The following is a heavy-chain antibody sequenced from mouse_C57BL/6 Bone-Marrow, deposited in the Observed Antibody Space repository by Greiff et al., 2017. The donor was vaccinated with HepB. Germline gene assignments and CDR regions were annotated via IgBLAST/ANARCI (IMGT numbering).Heavy chain of an antibody. CDR1: GYTFTSYG. D-gene: IGHD1-1*01. V-gene: IGHV1-81*01. Sequence: VQLQQSGAELARPGASVKLSCKASGYTFTSYGISWVKQRTGQGLEWIGEIYPRSGNTYYNEKFKGKATLTADKSSSKAYMELRSLTSEDSAVYFCARTTVVSHWYFDVWGTGTTVTVSS. CDR3: ARTTVVSHWYFDV. J-gene: IGHJ1*03. CDR2: IYPRSGNT.